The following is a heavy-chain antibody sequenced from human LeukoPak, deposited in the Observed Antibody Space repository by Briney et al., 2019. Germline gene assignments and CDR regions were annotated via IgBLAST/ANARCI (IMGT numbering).Heavy chain of an antibody. CDR3: ARGRAVPAAIGMGWFDP. D-gene: IGHD2-2*02. J-gene: IGHJ5*02. V-gene: IGHV4-34*01. CDR2: INHSGST. CDR1: GGSFSGYY. Sequence: SETLSLTCAVYGGSFSGYYWSWIRQPPGKGLEWIGEINHSGSTNYNPSLKSRVTISVDTSKNQFSLKLSSVTAADTAVYYCARGRAVPAAIGMGWFDPWGQGTLVTVSS.